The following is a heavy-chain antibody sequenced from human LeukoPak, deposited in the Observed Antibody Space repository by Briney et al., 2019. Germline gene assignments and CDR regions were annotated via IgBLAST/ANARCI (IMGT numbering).Heavy chain of an antibody. V-gene: IGHV4-59*01. Sequence: PSETLSLTCTVSGGSISSYYWSWIRQPPGKGLEWIGYIYYSGSTNYNPSLKRRVTISVDTSKNQFSLKLSSVTAADTAVYYCASTQYSSGWYTFDYWGQGTLVTVSS. J-gene: IGHJ4*02. CDR2: IYYSGST. D-gene: IGHD6-19*01. CDR3: ASTQYSSGWYTFDY. CDR1: GGSISSYY.